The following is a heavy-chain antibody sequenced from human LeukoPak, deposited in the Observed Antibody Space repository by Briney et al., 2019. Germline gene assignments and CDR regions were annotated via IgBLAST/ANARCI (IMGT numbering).Heavy chain of an antibody. Sequence: PGGSLRLSCAASGFTFNGYSMNWVRQAPGKGLEWVSSISSSSSYIYYADSVKGRFTISRDNAKNSLYLQMNSLRAEDTAVYYCARYGSGSNRFDYWGQGTLVTVSS. V-gene: IGHV3-21*04. CDR1: GFTFNGYS. CDR3: ARYGSGSNRFDY. J-gene: IGHJ4*02. D-gene: IGHD3-10*01. CDR2: ISSSSSYI.